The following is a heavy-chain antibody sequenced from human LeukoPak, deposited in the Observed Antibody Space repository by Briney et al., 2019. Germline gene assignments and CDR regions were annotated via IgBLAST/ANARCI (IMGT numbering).Heavy chain of an antibody. J-gene: IGHJ4*02. Sequence: PSETLSLTCIVSGGSITNTNYYWAWIRQPPGEGLEWIGSVYHSGITYYTPSLKSRVSISVDTSKNQFSLKVTSVTAADTAVYYCAREWQYQFDYWGQGSLVTISS. CDR2: VYHSGIT. CDR1: GGSITNTNYY. V-gene: IGHV4-39*07. CDR3: AREWQYQFDY. D-gene: IGHD4-11*01.